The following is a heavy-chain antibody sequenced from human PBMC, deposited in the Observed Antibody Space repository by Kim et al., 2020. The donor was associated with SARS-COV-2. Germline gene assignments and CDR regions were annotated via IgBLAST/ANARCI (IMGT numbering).Heavy chain of an antibody. V-gene: IGHV3-21*01. J-gene: IGHJ6*02. CDR2: ISSSSSYI. CDR3: ARDHSYYDSSGYYYYYYYGMDV. Sequence: GGSLRLSCAASGFTFSSYSMNWVRQAPGKGLEWVSSISSSSSYIYYADSVKGRFTISRDNAKNSLYLQMNSLRAEDTAVYYCARDHSYYDSSGYYYYYYYGMDVWGQGTTVTVSS. D-gene: IGHD3-22*01. CDR1: GFTFSSYS.